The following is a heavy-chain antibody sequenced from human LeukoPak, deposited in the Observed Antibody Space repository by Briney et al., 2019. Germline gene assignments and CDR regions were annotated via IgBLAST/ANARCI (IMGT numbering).Heavy chain of an antibody. CDR2: IYPGDSDT. CDR3: ARLMRGYQVRPSGWFDP. D-gene: IGHD3-10*02. V-gene: IGHV5-51*01. J-gene: IGHJ5*02. Sequence: GECLKISCKGSGYSFTSYWIGWVRQMPGKGLEWMGIIYPGDSDTRYSPSFQGQVTISADKSISTAYLQWSSLKASDTAMYYCARLMRGYQVRPSGWFDPWGQGTLVTVSS. CDR1: GYSFTSYW.